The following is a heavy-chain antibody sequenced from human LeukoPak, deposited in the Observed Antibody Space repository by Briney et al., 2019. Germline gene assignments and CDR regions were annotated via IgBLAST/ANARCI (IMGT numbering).Heavy chain of an antibody. CDR2: ISSSSSYI. D-gene: IGHD2-2*01. V-gene: IGHV3-21*01. CDR1: GFTFSSYS. Sequence: GGSLRLSCAASGFTFSSYSMNWVRQAPGKGLEWVSSISSSSSYIYYADSVKGRFTISRDNAKNSLYLQMNSLRAEDTAVYYCARDEDIVVVPAAFQHWGQGTLVTVSS. J-gene: IGHJ1*01. CDR3: ARDEDIVVVPAAFQH.